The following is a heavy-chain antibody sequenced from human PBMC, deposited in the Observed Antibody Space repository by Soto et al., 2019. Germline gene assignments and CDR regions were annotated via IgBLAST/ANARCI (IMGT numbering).Heavy chain of an antibody. CDR3: ARGGYYFYYGMDV. CDR2: IYYSGST. Sequence: TLSLTCTVSGGSISSGGYYWSWIRQHPGKGLEWIGYIYYSGSTYYNPSLKSRVTISVDTSKSQFSLRLSSVTAADTAVYYCARGGYYFYYGMDVWGQGTTVTVSS. D-gene: IGHD1-26*01. V-gene: IGHV4-31*03. J-gene: IGHJ6*02. CDR1: GGSISSGGYY.